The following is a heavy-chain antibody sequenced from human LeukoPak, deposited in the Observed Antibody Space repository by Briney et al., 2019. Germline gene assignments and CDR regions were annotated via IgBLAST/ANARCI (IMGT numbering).Heavy chain of an antibody. D-gene: IGHD6-19*01. CDR2: MNPTSGAT. Sequence: APVKVSCKASGYIFTKYYIHWVRQAPGQGLEWMGWMNPTSGATNYAQKFQGRVTMTRDTSLNTAYMELSSLRSDDTAIYYCARLQWLERKFDPWGQGTLVTVSS. CDR1: GYIFTKYY. CDR3: ARLQWLERKFDP. V-gene: IGHV1-2*02. J-gene: IGHJ5*02.